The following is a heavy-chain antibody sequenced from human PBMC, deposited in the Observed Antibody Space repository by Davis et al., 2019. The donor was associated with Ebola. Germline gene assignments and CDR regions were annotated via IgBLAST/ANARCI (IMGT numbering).Heavy chain of an antibody. V-gene: IGHV4-30-4*07. CDR3: ARGDSYYDPGGYYAGPEAPDH. J-gene: IGHJ4*02. CDR1: GGSISSGGYS. CDR2: YYYTGST. D-gene: IGHD3-22*01. Sequence: SETLSLTCSVSGGSISSGGYSWSWIRQPPGKGLEWIGYYYYTGSTHYSPSLKSRVTISIDTSKNQFSLHLSSVTAADTAVYYCARGDSYYDPGGYYAGPEAPDHWGQGTLVSVSS.